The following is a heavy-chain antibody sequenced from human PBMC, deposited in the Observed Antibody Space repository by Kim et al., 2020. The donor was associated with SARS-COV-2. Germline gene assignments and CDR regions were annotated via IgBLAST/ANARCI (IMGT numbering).Heavy chain of an antibody. V-gene: IGHV3-7*01. CDR3: ARVGAAAGKYYFDY. CDR1: GFTFSSYW. Sequence: GGSLRLSCAASGFTFSSYWMSWVRQAPGKGLEWVANIKQDGSEKYYVDSVKGRFTISRDNAKNSLYLQMNSLRAEDTAVYYCARVGAAAGKYYFDYWGQGTLVTVSS. CDR2: IKQDGSEK. J-gene: IGHJ4*02. D-gene: IGHD6-13*01.